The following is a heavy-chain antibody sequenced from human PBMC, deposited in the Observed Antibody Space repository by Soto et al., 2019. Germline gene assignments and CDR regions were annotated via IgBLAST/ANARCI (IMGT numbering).Heavy chain of an antibody. CDR1: GGSIYTDDW. J-gene: IGHJ5*02. D-gene: IGHD5-18*01. Sequence: SETLSLTCAVSGGSIYTDDWWTWVRQTPGKGLEWIGEVHQFVGTNYNPSLRSRVTISIDKSKNQFSLELTSVTAADTAVYYCARHVSVPYTYVPGGNWLDPWAQGALVTVSS. CDR2: VHQFVGT. CDR3: ARHVSVPYTYVPGGNWLDP. V-gene: IGHV4-4*02.